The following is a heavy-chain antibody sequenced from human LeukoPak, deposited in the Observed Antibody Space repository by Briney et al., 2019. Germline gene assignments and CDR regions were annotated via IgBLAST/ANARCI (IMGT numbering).Heavy chain of an antibody. V-gene: IGHV1-2*02. J-gene: IGHJ4*02. D-gene: IGHD3-22*01. CDR1: GYTFTGYY. CDR2: INPNSDGT. Sequence: ASVKVSCTASGYTFTGYYMHWVRQAPGQGLEWMGWINPNSDGTNYAQKFQGRVTMTRDTSISTAYMELSRLRSDDTAVYYCARNVYYYDTSVGYWGQGTLVTVSS. CDR3: ARNVYYYDTSVGY.